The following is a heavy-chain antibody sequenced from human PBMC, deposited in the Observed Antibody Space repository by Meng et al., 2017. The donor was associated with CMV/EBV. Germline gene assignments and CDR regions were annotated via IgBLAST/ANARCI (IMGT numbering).Heavy chain of an antibody. Sequence: GSLRLSCTVSGGSISSSSYYWGWIRQPPGKGLEWIGSIYYSGSTYYNPSLKSRVTISVDTSKNQFSLKLSSVTAADTAVYYCATEVTIFGVALTYYYYGMDVWGQGTTVTVSS. D-gene: IGHD3-3*01. V-gene: IGHV4-39*07. CDR2: IYYSGST. CDR3: ATEVTIFGVALTYYYYGMDV. CDR1: GGSISSSSYY. J-gene: IGHJ6*02.